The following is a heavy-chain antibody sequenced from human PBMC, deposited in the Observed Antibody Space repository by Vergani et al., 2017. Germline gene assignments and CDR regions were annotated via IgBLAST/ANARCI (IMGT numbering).Heavy chain of an antibody. D-gene: IGHD1-26*01. CDR2: IIPIFGTA. CDR1: GYTFSSYA. CDR3: ARDYVGATPKVAFDI. J-gene: IGHJ3*02. V-gene: IGHV1-69*01. Sequence: QVQLVQSGAEVQKPGASVKVSCKASGYTFSSYAISWVRQAPGQGLEWMGGIIPIFGTANYAQKFQGRVTITADESTSTAYMELSSLRSEDTAVYYCARDYVGATPKVAFDIWGQGTMVTVSS.